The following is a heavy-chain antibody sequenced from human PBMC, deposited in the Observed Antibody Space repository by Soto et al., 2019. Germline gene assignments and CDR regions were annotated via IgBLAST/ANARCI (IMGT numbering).Heavy chain of an antibody. D-gene: IGHD3-9*01. V-gene: IGHV3-30*04. Sequence: GSLRLSCAASGFTFSDYPMHWVRQAPGKGLEWVAVISYDVRNKYYADSVKDRFTISRDNSKNTLYLEMNSLRAEDTAVYYCARERVTGYYNVIGYWGQGTLVTVSS. CDR2: ISYDVRNK. CDR3: ARERVTGYYNVIGY. CDR1: GFTFSDYP. J-gene: IGHJ4*02.